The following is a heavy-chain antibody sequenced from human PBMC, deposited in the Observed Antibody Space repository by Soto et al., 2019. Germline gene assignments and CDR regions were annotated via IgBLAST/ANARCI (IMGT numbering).Heavy chain of an antibody. CDR3: ARGNALNV. Sequence: SQTLSLTCAISGDSVSSDITSWNWIRQSPSRGLEWLGRTYYRSRWFHDYADSVKSRITINADTSKNQFSLELKSMTPEDTAVYYCARGNALNVWGQGTLVTVS. J-gene: IGHJ3*01. CDR2: TYYRSRWFH. CDR1: GDSVSSDITS. V-gene: IGHV6-1*01.